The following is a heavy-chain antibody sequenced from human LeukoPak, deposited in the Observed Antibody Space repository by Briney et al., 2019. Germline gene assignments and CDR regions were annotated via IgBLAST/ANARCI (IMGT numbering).Heavy chain of an antibody. D-gene: IGHD3-3*01. CDR2: IYSSGST. V-gene: IGHV3-66*03. CDR1: GFTVSSNY. CDR3: ARDGFWSGYYDY. J-gene: IGHJ4*02. Sequence: GGSLRLSCAASGFTVSSNYMSWVRQAPGKGLEWVSVIYSSGSTYYADSVKGRFTISRDNSKNTLYLQMNSLRAEDTAVYYCARDGFWSGYYDYWGQGTLVTVSS.